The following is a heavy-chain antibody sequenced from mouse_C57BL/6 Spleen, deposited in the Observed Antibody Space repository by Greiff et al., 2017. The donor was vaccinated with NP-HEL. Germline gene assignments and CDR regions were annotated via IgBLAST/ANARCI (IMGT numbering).Heavy chain of an antibody. D-gene: IGHD1-1*01. J-gene: IGHJ2*01. V-gene: IGHV1-15*01. Sequence: ESGAELVRPGASVTLSCKASGYTFTDYEMHWVKQTPVHGLEWIGAIDPETGGTAYNQKFKGKAILTADKSSSTAYMELRSLTSEDSAVYYCTRTTVVATDFDYWGQGTTLTVSS. CDR1: GYTFTDYE. CDR2: IDPETGGT. CDR3: TRTTVVATDFDY.